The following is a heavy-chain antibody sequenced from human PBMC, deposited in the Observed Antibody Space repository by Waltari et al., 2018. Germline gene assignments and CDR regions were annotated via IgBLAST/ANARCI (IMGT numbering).Heavy chain of an antibody. V-gene: IGHV4-59*01. CDR2: IYYSGST. CDR3: ARGEGWFDP. J-gene: IGHJ5*02. Sequence: QVQLQESGPGLVKTSETLSLTCTVSGGSISSYYWSWIRQPPGKGLEWIGYIYYSGSTNYIPSLKSRVTISVDTSKNQFSLKLSSVTAADTAVYYCARGEGWFDPWGQGTLVTVSS. D-gene: IGHD1-26*01. CDR1: GGSISSYY.